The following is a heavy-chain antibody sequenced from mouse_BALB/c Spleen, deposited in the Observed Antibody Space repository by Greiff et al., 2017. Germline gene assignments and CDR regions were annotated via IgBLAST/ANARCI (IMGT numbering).Heavy chain of an antibody. Sequence: VQLQQSGPELVKPGASVKISCKASGYTFTDYNMHWVKQSHGKSLEWIGYIYPYNGGTGYNQKFKSKATLTVDNSSSTAYMELRSLTSEDSAVYYCARELRRGYFDVWGAGTTVTVSS. D-gene: IGHD2-4*01. V-gene: IGHV1S29*02. CDR1: GYTFTDYN. CDR2: IYPYNGGT. CDR3: ARELRRGYFDV. J-gene: IGHJ1*01.